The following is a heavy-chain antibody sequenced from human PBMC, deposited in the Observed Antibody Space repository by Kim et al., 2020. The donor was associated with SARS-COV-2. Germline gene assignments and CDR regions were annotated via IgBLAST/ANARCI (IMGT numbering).Heavy chain of an antibody. CDR1: GYTFTSYD. CDR2: MNPNSGNT. CDR3: ARGRAFPGVWWKGLDWFDP. V-gene: IGHV1-8*01. J-gene: IGHJ5*02. Sequence: ASVKVSCKASGYTFTSYDINWVRQATGQGLEWMGWMNPNSGNTGYAQKFQGRVTMTRNTSISTAYMELSSLRSEDTAVYYCARGRAFPGVWWKGLDWFDPWGQGTLVTVSS. D-gene: IGHD2-15*01.